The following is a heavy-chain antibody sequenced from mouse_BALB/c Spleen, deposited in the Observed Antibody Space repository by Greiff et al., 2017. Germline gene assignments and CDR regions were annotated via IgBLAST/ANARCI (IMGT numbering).Heavy chain of an antibody. Sequence: QDQLQQPGAELVKPGASVKLSCKASGYTFTSYWMHWVKQRPGQGLEWIGEINPSNGRTNYNEKFKSKATLTVDKSSSTAYMQLSSLTSEDSAVYYCAYGWFAYWGQGTLVTVAA. D-gene: IGHD1-1*02. J-gene: IGHJ3*01. V-gene: IGHV1S81*02. CDR1: GYTFTSYW. CDR3: AYGWFAY. CDR2: INPSNGRT.